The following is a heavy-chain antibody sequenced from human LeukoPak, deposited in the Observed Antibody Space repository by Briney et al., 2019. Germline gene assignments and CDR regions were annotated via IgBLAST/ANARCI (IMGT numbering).Heavy chain of an antibody. J-gene: IGHJ4*02. D-gene: IGHD5-18*01. Sequence: SETLSLTCTVSGGSIINYYWSWIRQPPGKGLEWIGEINHSGSTNYNPSLKSRVTISVDTSKNQFSLKLTSVTAADTAVYYCARGGSYGYNYWGQGTLVTVSS. CDR3: ARGGSYGYNY. V-gene: IGHV4-34*01. CDR2: INHSGST. CDR1: GGSIINYY.